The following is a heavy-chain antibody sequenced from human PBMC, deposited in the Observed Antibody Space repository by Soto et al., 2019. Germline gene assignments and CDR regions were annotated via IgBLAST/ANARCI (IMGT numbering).Heavy chain of an antibody. J-gene: IGHJ6*02. CDR2: IYYSGST. Sequence: SETLSLTCSVFGGSINSYYWSWIRQPPGKGLEWIGYIYYSGSTNYNPSLKSRVTISVDTSKNQFSLKLSSVTAADTAVYYCARHQRIGGLDVWGQGTTVTVSS. CDR3: ARHQRIGGLDV. CDR1: GGSINSYY. D-gene: IGHD1-1*01. V-gene: IGHV4-59*01.